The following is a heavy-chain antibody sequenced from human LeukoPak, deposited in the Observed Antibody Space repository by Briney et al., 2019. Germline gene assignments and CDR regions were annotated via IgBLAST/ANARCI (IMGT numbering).Heavy chain of an antibody. CDR2: ISSSSSYI. V-gene: IGHV3-21*01. Sequence: GGSLRLSCAASGFTFSSYSMNWVRQAPGKGLEWVSSISSSSSYIYYADSVKGRFTISRDNSKNNVYLQMYSLRVEDTSIYYCVRDYNWGFDCWGQGTVVTVSS. CDR3: VRDYNWGFDC. D-gene: IGHD1-1*01. CDR1: GFTFSSYS. J-gene: IGHJ4*02.